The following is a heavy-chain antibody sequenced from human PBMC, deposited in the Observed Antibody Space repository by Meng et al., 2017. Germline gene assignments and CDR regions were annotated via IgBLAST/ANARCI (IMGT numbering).Heavy chain of an antibody. Sequence: GSLRLSCAVSGYSISSGYYWGWIRQPPGKGLEWIGSIYHSGSTYYNPSLKSRVTISVDTSKNQFSLKLSSVTAADTAVYYCASDSGYSSGQDFGYWGQGTRVTVSS. J-gene: IGHJ4*02. CDR1: GYSISSGYY. CDR3: ASDSGYSSGQDFGY. CDR2: IYHSGST. D-gene: IGHD6-19*01. V-gene: IGHV4-38-2*01.